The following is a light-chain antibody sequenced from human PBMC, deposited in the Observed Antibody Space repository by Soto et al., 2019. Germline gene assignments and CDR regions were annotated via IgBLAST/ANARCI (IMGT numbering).Light chain of an antibody. V-gene: IGLV2-11*01. CDR2: DVS. CDR3: CSYAGSSTWV. CDR1: SSDVGGYNY. J-gene: IGLJ3*02. Sequence: QSALTQPRSVSGSPGQSVTISCTGTSSDVGGYNYVSWYQQHPGKAPKLMIYDVSQRPSGVPARFSGSKSGNTASLTISGHQAEDEAEYYCCSYAGSSTWVFGGGTKLTVL.